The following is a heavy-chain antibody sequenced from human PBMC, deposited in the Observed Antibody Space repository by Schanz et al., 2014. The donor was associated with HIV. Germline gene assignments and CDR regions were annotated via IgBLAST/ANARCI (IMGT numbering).Heavy chain of an antibody. Sequence: EVQLVESGGGLVQPGRSLRLSCATSGFFLDDYAMHWVRQAPGKGLEWVSGISWNSGSKGYAESVKGRFTISRDNAKNSLYLQMNSLRGEDTALYNCAKDAARIYYDILTGPFDSWGQGTLVTVSS. CDR1: GFFLDDYA. CDR2: ISWNSGSK. J-gene: IGHJ4*02. V-gene: IGHV3-9*01. D-gene: IGHD3-9*01. CDR3: AKDAARIYYDILTGPFDS.